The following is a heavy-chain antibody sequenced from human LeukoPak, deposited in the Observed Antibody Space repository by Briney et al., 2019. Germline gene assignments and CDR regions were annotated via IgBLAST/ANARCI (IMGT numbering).Heavy chain of an antibody. CDR1: GFTFSRYW. CDR2: INSDGSDT. V-gene: IGHV3-74*03. Sequence: GGSLRLSCAASGFTFSRYWMRWVRQAPGKGLVWVSHINSDGSDTTYADSVKGRFTISRDNAKNTLYLQMNSLRAEDTAVYYCTKEDRLGYNYAYGIDVWGQGTTVTVSS. CDR3: TKEDRLGYNYAYGIDV. J-gene: IGHJ6*02. D-gene: IGHD5-24*01.